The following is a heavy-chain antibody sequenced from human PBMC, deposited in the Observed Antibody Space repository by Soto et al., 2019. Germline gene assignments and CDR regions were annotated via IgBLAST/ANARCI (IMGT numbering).Heavy chain of an antibody. D-gene: IGHD3-22*01. Sequence: SETLSLTCTVSGDSISTFYWGWMRHSPGKELEWIGYVYYTGSTNYNPSLKSRVTISVDRSKNQFSLKLTSANAADTAVYYCARGRTVRNYADDSSDYFYFFDYWGQGTQVTVSS. CDR3: ARGRTVRNYADDSSDYFYFFDY. J-gene: IGHJ4*02. CDR1: GDSISTFY. V-gene: IGHV4-59*01. CDR2: VYYTGST.